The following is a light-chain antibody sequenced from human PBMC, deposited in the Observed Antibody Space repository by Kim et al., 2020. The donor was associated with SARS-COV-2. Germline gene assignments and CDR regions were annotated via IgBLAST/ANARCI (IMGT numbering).Light chain of an antibody. CDR2: DVS. J-gene: IGLJ3*02. CDR3: SSYTSSSTRV. V-gene: IGLV2-14*03. CDR1: SSDVGGYNY. Sequence: GHSMTIYCTGTSSDVGGYNYGSWYQHHPGKAPKLMIYDVSNRPSGVSNRFSGSKSGNTASLTISGLQAEDEADYYCSSYTSSSTRVFGGGTQLTVL.